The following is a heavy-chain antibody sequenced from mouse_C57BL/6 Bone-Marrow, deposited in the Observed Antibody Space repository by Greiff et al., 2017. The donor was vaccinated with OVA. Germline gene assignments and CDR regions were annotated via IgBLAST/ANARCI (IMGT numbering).Heavy chain of an antibody. D-gene: IGHD1-1*01. CDR1: GFTFSSYT. CDR3: ARVYYYYFDY. CDR2: ISGGGGNT. J-gene: IGHJ2*01. V-gene: IGHV5-9*01. Sequence: EVQGVESGGGLVKPGGSLKLSCAASGFTFSSYTMSWVRQTPEKRLEWVATISGGGGNTYYPDSVKGRFTISRDNAKNTLYLQMSSLRSEDTALYYCARVYYYYFDYWGQGTTLTVSS.